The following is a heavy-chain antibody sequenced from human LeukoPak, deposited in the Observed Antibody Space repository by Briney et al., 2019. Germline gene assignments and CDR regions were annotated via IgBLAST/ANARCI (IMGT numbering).Heavy chain of an antibody. Sequence: GGSLRLSCAASGFTFSNYAMSWVRQAPGKGLEWVSAISGSGGSTSYADSVKGRFTISRDNSKNTLSLQMNSLRAEDTAVYFCAKGGLYYFDYWGQGTLVTVSS. J-gene: IGHJ4*02. CDR2: ISGSGGST. D-gene: IGHD5-12*01. CDR3: AKGGLYYFDY. CDR1: GFTFSNYA. V-gene: IGHV3-23*01.